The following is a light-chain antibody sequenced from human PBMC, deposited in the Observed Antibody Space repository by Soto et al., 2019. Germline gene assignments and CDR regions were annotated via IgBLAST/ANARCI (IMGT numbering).Light chain of an antibody. Sequence: EIVLTQSPATLSLSPGDRATLSCRASLTVSKYLAWFQKQPGRPPRLLIYDASNRATGIPARFSGSGSGTDFTLTISSIEPEDFAVYYCQQYGSSSWTFGQGTKVEIK. CDR3: QQYGSSSWT. V-gene: IGKV3-11*01. CDR1: LTVSKY. CDR2: DAS. J-gene: IGKJ1*01.